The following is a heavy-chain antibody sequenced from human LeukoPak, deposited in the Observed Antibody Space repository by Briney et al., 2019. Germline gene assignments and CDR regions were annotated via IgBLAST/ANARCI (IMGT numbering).Heavy chain of an antibody. V-gene: IGHV3-7*01. Sequence: GGSLRLSCAASGFTFSSYWMSWVRQAPGKGLEWVANIKQDGSEKYYVDSVKGRFTISRDNAKNSLYLQMSSLRAEDTAVYYCAREREVTIFGVVNRWDDWGQGTLVTVSS. J-gene: IGHJ4*02. CDR2: IKQDGSEK. CDR1: GFTFSSYW. D-gene: IGHD3-3*01. CDR3: AREREVTIFGVVNRWDD.